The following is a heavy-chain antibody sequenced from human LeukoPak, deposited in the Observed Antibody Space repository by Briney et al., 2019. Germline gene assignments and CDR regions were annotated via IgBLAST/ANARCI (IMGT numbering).Heavy chain of an antibody. Sequence: SVKVSCKASGGTFSSYATSWVRQAPGQGLEWMGGIIPIFGTANYAQKFQGRVTITADESTSTAYMELSSLRSEDTAVYYCARELIVVVTAIPRVAAFDIWGQGTMVTVSS. CDR3: ARELIVVVTAIPRVAAFDI. CDR2: IIPIFGTA. CDR1: GGTFSSYA. J-gene: IGHJ3*02. V-gene: IGHV1-69*13. D-gene: IGHD2-21*02.